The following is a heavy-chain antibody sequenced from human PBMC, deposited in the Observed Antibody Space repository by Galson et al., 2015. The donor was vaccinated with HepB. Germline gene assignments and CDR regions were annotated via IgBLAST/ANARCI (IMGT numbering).Heavy chain of an antibody. CDR2: IGSSSSYI. Sequence: SLRLSCAASGFSFVSYTMNWVRQAPGKGLEWVSSIGSSSSYIYYADSVKGRFTISRDNAQNSLYLQMNSLRADDTAVYYCARVVHFYYYMDVWGKGTTVTVSS. D-gene: IGHD3-10*02. CDR3: ARVVHFYYYMDV. CDR1: GFSFVSYT. J-gene: IGHJ6*03. V-gene: IGHV3-21*01.